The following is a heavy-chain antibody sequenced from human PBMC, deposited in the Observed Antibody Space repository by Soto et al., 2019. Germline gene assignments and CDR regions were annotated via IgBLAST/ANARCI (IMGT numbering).Heavy chain of an antibody. Sequence: GGSLRLSCAASGFTFNIYAMSWIRQAPGKGLEWVATIGGGDTYYTDSVKGRFTISRDDSKNRLFLQMTSLRAEDTAIYFCAKDRQDHNSVWDPFDIWGQGTMVTVSS. D-gene: IGHD1-20*01. CDR3: AKDRQDHNSVWDPFDI. CDR1: GFTFNIYA. J-gene: IGHJ3*02. CDR2: IGGGDT. V-gene: IGHV3-23*01.